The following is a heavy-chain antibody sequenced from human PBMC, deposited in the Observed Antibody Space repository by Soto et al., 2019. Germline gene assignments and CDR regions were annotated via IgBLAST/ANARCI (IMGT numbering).Heavy chain of an antibody. CDR2: ISGYNGDT. CDR3: AKNGQPPYYYYGMDV. Sequence: QGQLVQSGVEVKKPGASVKVSCKASGYTFSRYGISWVRQAPGQGLEWMGWISGYNGDTNYAQKFQGRVTMTIDTSTNTAYMELRTLTSVDTAVYYCAKNGQPPYYYYGMDVWGQGTTVSVSS. J-gene: IGHJ6*02. CDR1: GYTFSRYG. D-gene: IGHD2-8*01. V-gene: IGHV1-18*01.